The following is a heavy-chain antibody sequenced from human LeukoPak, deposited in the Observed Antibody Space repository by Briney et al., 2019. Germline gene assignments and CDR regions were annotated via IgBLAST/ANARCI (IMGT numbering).Heavy chain of an antibody. CDR1: GFSFSRYW. D-gene: IGHD3-10*01. Sequence: GGSLRLSCSASGFSFSRYWMSWVRQAPGKGLERVANIKQDGSQKFYVASVKGRFTISRDNAKNSLYLRMNSLRAEDTAVYYCVRGDYYDSGTSFIDAFDIWGQGTRVTVSS. V-gene: IGHV3-7*01. J-gene: IGHJ3*02. CDR2: IKQDGSQK. CDR3: VRGDYYDSGTSFIDAFDI.